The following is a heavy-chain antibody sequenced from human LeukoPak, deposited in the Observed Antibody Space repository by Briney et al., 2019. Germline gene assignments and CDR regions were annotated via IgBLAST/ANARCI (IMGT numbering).Heavy chain of an antibody. CDR1: XXTFTTYX. V-gene: IGHV1-18*01. CDR3: ASGSAVAGAYYFDY. J-gene: IGHJ4*02. Sequence: GASVXXXXXXXXXTFTTYXXXXVRQAPGQGSXXXGXISAYNGNTNYAQKLQGRVTITTDTSRRTDYMEMRSLRSDDTAVYYCASGSAVAGAYYFDYWGQGTLVTVSS. CDR2: ISAYNGNT. D-gene: IGHD6-19*01.